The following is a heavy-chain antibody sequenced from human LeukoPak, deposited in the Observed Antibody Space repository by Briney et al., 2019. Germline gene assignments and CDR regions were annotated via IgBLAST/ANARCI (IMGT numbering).Heavy chain of an antibody. J-gene: IGHJ4*02. Sequence: SETLSLTCAVYGGSFSGYYWSWIRQPPGMGLEWIGEINHSGSTNYNPSLKSRVTISVDTSKNQFSLKLSSVTAADTAVYYCARGGSPAGYSYGLYYFDYWGQGTLVTVSS. V-gene: IGHV4-34*01. CDR2: INHSGST. D-gene: IGHD5-18*01. CDR3: ARGGSPAGYSYGLYYFDY. CDR1: GGSFSGYY.